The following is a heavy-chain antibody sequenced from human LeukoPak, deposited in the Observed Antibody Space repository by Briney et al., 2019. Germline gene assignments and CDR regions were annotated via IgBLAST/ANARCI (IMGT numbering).Heavy chain of an antibody. CDR1: GGSVSSGSYY. J-gene: IGHJ4*02. D-gene: IGHD3-9*01. Sequence: KPSETLSLTCTVLGGSVSSGSYYWSWIRQPPGKGLEWIGYIYYGGSTNYNPSLKSRVTISVDTSKIQFSLKLSAVTAADTAVYYCARVSYDVLTAYYKGSYYFDYWGQGTLVTVSS. CDR3: ARVSYDVLTAYYKGSYYFDY. V-gene: IGHV4-61*01. CDR2: IYYGGST.